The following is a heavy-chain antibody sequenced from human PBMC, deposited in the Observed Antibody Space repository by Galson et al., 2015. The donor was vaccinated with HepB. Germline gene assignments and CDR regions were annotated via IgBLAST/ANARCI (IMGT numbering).Heavy chain of an antibody. CDR2: IYHSGST. Sequence: LSLTCTVSGGSISSSSYYWGWIRQPPGKGLEWIGYIYHSGSTYYNPSLKSRVTISVDRSKNQFSLKLSSVTAADTAVYYCASGYSGYNFDYWGQGTLVTVSS. J-gene: IGHJ4*02. CDR1: GGSISSSSYY. V-gene: IGHV4-39*07. CDR3: ASGYSGYNFDY. D-gene: IGHD5-12*01.